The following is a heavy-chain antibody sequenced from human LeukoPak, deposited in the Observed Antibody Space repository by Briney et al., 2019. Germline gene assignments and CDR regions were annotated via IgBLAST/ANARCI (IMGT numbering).Heavy chain of an antibody. CDR3: ARKAAYAMLTRPFDY. CDR2: IYHSGST. CDR1: GGSISSSNW. Sequence: SGTLSLTCAVSGGSISSSNWWSWVRQPPGKGLEWIGEIYHSGSTNYNPSLKSRVTISVDTSKNQFSLKLSSVTAADTAVYYCARKAAYAMLTRPFDYWGQGTLVTVSS. D-gene: IGHD2-8*01. V-gene: IGHV4-4*02. J-gene: IGHJ4*02.